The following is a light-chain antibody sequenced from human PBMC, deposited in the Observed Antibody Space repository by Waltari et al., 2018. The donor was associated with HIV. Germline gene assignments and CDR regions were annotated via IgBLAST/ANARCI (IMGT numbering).Light chain of an antibody. CDR1: SSDIGSYDR. CDR3: SSYTSNRTLV. CDR2: EVN. Sequence: QSALTQPPSVSGSPGQSVTISCTGTSSDIGSYDRVSWYQQPPGTAPKLMISEVNTRPSGVPDRFSGSKSGNTASLTISGIQPEDEADYFCSSYTSNRTLVFGGGTKVTVL. V-gene: IGLV2-18*02. J-gene: IGLJ2*01.